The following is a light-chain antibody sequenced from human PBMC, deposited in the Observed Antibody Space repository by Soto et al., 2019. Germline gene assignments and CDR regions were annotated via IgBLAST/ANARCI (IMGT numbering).Light chain of an antibody. CDR3: QQYGSSLLYT. CDR2: GAS. J-gene: IGKJ2*01. Sequence: EIVLTQSPGTLSLSPGERATLSCRASQRVSSSYLAWYQQKPGQAPRLLIYGASSRATGIPDRFSGSGSGTDFTLTISRLEPEDFVVYYCQQYGSSLLYTFGQGTKLEIK. CDR1: QRVSSSY. V-gene: IGKV3-20*01.